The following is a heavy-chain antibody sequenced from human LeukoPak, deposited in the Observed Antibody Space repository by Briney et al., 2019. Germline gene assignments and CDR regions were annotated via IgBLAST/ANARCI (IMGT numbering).Heavy chain of an antibody. Sequence: PSETLSLTCTVSGGSISSSSYYWGWIRQPPGKGLEWIGSIYYSGSTYYNPSLKSRVTISVDTSKNQSSLKLSSVTAADTAVYYCARDYSSSWYVSTFDYWGQGTLVTVSS. CDR3: ARDYSSSWYVSTFDY. CDR2: IYYSGST. D-gene: IGHD6-13*01. CDR1: GGSISSSSYY. V-gene: IGHV4-39*07. J-gene: IGHJ4*02.